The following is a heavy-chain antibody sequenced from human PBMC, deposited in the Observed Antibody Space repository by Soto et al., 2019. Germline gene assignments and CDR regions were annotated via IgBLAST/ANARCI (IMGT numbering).Heavy chain of an antibody. CDR3: ARGRPGYGDYDY. CDR2: IYSDGST. Sequence: GGSLRLSCAASGFTVSSNYISWVRQAPGKGLEWVSVIYSDGSTYYADFVEGRFTISRDNSENTLYFQMNSLRAEDTAVYYCARGRPGYGDYDYWGQGTLVTVSS. CDR1: GFTVSSNY. D-gene: IGHD4-17*01. J-gene: IGHJ4*02. V-gene: IGHV3-66*01.